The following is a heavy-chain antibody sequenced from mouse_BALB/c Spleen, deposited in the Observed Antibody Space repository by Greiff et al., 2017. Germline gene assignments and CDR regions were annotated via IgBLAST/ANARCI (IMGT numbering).Heavy chain of an antibody. Sequence: QVQLQQPGAELVKPGAPVKLSCKASGYTFTSYWMNWVKQRPGRGLEWIGRIDPSDSETHYNQKFKDKATLTVDKSSSTAYIQLSSLTSEDSAVYYCAREEDYDPAWFAYWGQGTLVTVSA. V-gene: IGHV1-69*02. CDR1: GYTFTSYW. CDR2: IDPSDSET. CDR3: AREEDYDPAWFAY. D-gene: IGHD2-4*01. J-gene: IGHJ3*01.